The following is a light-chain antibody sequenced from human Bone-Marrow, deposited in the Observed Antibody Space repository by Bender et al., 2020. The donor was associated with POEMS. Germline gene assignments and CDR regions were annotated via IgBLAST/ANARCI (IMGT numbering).Light chain of an antibody. J-gene: IGLJ3*02. CDR2: TTN. CDR1: NLGSKH. Sequence: NLGSKHVHWYQQLPGTAPKLLIYTTNQRPSGVPDRFSGSKSGTSASLAISELQSEDEALYYCSAWDDSLSGWVFGGGTKLTVL. CDR3: SAWDDSLSGWV. V-gene: IGLV1-44*01.